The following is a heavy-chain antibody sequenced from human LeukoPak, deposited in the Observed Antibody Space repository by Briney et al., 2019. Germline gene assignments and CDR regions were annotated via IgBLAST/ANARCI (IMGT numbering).Heavy chain of an antibody. J-gene: IGHJ6*03. V-gene: IGHV4-59*01. CDR3: ARDIYGDYGGVYGNYMDV. Sequence: RASETLSLTCTVSGGSISSYYWSWIRQPPGKGLEWIGYIYYSGSTNYNPSLKSRVTISVDTSKNQFSLKLSSVTAADTAVYYCARDIYGDYGGVYGNYMDVWGKGTTVTVSS. D-gene: IGHD4-17*01. CDR1: GGSISSYY. CDR2: IYYSGST.